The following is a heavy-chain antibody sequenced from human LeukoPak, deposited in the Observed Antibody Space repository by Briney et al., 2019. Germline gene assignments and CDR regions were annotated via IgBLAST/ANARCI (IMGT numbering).Heavy chain of an antibody. CDR3: ARVSYYDSSGAFDI. Sequence: ASVKVSCKASGYTFTSYGISWVRQAPGHGLEWMGWISAYNGNTNYAQRLQGRVTMTTDTSTSTAYMELRSLRSDDTAVYYCARVSYYDSSGAFDIWGQGTMVTVSS. CDR1: GYTFTSYG. V-gene: IGHV1-18*01. D-gene: IGHD3-22*01. CDR2: ISAYNGNT. J-gene: IGHJ3*02.